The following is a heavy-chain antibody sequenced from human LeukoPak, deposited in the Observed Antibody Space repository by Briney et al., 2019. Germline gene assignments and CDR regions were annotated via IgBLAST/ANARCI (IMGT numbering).Heavy chain of an antibody. V-gene: IGHV3-7*03. D-gene: IGHD1-26*01. CDR3: AKGPKWELSYFDY. Sequence: GGSLRLSCAASGFTFSSYSMNWVRQAPGKGLEWVANIKQDGSEKYYVDSVKGRFTISRDNAKNSLYLQMNSLRAEDTAVYYCAKGPKWELSYFDYWGQGTLVTVSS. CDR1: GFTFSSYS. J-gene: IGHJ4*02. CDR2: IKQDGSEK.